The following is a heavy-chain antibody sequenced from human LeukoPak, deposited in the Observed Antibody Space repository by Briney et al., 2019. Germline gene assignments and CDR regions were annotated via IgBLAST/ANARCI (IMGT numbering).Heavy chain of an antibody. CDR3: ARQYCSSTSCYNGIWFDP. V-gene: IGHV4-31*03. J-gene: IGHJ5*02. CDR2: IYYSGST. Sequence: SQTLFLTCTVSGGSISSGGYYWSWIRQHPGTGLEWIGYIYYSGSTYYNPSLKSRVTISVDTSKNQFSLKLSSVTAADTAVYYCARQYCSSTSCYNGIWFDPWGQGTLVTVSS. D-gene: IGHD2-2*02. CDR1: GGSISSGGYY.